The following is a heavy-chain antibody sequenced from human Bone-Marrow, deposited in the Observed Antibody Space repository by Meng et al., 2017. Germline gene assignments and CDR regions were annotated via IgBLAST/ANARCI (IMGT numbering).Heavy chain of an antibody. Sequence: SLKTSCAASGFTFDDYAMHWVRQAPGKGLEWVSGISWNSGSLGYADSVKGRFTISRDNAKNSLYLQMNSLRAEDTALYYCAKGEWELLGTFDYWGQGPLVTVSS. CDR1: GFTFDDYA. D-gene: IGHD1-26*01. J-gene: IGHJ4*02. CDR3: AKGEWELLGTFDY. V-gene: IGHV3-9*01. CDR2: ISWNSGSL.